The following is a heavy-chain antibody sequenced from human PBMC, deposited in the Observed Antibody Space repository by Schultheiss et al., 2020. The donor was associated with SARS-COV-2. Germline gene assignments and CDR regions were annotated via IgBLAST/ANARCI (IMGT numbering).Heavy chain of an antibody. CDR1: GFTVSSNY. J-gene: IGHJ4*02. D-gene: IGHD5-18*01. Sequence: GGSLRLSCAASGFTVSSNYMSWVRQAPGKGLEWVSVIYSGGSTYYADSVKGRFTISRDNSKNTLYLQMNSLRAEDTAVYYCARVDRGYSYGSLDYWGQGTLVTVSS. CDR2: IYSGGST. V-gene: IGHV3-66*01. CDR3: ARVDRGYSYGSLDY.